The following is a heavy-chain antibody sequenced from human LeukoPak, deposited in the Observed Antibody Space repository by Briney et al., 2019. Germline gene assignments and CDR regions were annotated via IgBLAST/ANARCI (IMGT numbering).Heavy chain of an antibody. J-gene: IGHJ5*02. Sequence: GGSLRLSCAASGFTFSSYEMNWVRQAPGQGLEWVSSITSSSNYISYADSVKGRFTISRDNAKNSLYLQMNSLRAEDTAVYYCARTSYWFDPWGQGTLVTVSS. CDR2: ITSSSNYI. V-gene: IGHV3-21*01. CDR1: GFTFSSYE. CDR3: ARTSYWFDP.